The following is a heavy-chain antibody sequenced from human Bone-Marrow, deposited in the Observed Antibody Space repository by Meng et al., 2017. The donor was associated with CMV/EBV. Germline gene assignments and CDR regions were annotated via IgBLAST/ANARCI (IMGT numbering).Heavy chain of an antibody. D-gene: IGHD6-13*01. Sequence: ETLSLTCTVSGGSISSYYWSWIRQPPGKGLEWVSYISSSSTIYYADSVKGRFTISRDNAKNSLYLQMNSLRAEDTAVYYCARVPDSSSWLGYYYYGMDVWGQGTTVTVSS. CDR1: GGSISSYY. V-gene: IGHV3-69-1*01. CDR2: ISSSSTI. J-gene: IGHJ6*02. CDR3: ARVPDSSSWLGYYYYGMDV.